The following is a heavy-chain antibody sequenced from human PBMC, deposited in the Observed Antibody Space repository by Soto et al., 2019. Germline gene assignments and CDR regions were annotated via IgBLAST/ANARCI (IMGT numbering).Heavy chain of an antibody. J-gene: IGHJ4*01. CDR2: IIPSDGST. Sequence: ASVNVSGKASGYTFINYYIHWVRQAPGQGIEWIGRIIPSDGSTHYAQRFQDRVIMTRYTSTSTVYMEINSLRYEDSAVYYCARGGPDPATIGSFDYWG. D-gene: IGHD6-25*01. CDR3: ARGGPDPATIGSFDY. V-gene: IGHV1-46*01. CDR1: GYTFINYY.